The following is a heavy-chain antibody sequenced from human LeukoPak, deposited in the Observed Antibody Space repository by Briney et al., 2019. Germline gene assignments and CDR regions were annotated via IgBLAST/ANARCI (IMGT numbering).Heavy chain of an antibody. Sequence: GGSLRLSCVASGFTFSNYGMHWVRQAPGKGLEWVAFIRYDGSNKYYADSVKGRFTISRDNSKNTLYLQMNSLRAEDTAVYYCAKDDCFSTSCYYFDYWGQGTLVTVSS. V-gene: IGHV3-30*02. CDR2: IRYDGSNK. D-gene: IGHD2-2*01. CDR1: GFTFSNYG. J-gene: IGHJ4*02. CDR3: AKDDCFSTSCYYFDY.